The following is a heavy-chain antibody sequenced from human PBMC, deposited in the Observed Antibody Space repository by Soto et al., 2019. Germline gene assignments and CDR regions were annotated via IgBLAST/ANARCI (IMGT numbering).Heavy chain of an antibody. D-gene: IGHD1-1*01. Sequence: PSXTLSLTCAVYGGSFSGYYCSWIRQPPGKGLEWIGEINHSGSTNYNPSLKSRVTISVDTSKNQFSLKLSSATAADTAVYYCARGFLERGWFDPWGQGTLVTVSS. J-gene: IGHJ5*02. V-gene: IGHV4-34*01. CDR2: INHSGST. CDR1: GGSFSGYY. CDR3: ARGFLERGWFDP.